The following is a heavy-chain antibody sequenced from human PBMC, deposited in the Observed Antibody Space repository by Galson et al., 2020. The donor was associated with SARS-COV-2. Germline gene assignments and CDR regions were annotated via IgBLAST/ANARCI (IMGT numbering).Heavy chain of an antibody. CDR2: IYYSGST. Sequence: SETLSLTCTVSGGSISSSSYYWGWIRQPPGKGLEWSGSIYYSGSTYYNPSLKSRVTISVDTSKNQFSLKLSSVTAADTAVYYCARQIPRAFDIWGQGTMVTVSS. V-gene: IGHV4-39*01. CDR3: ARQIPRAFDI. J-gene: IGHJ3*02. CDR1: GGSISSSSYY. D-gene: IGHD2-2*02.